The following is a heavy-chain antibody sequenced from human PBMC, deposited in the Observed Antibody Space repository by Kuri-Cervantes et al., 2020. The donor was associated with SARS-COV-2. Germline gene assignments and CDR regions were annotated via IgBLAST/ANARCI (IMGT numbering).Heavy chain of an antibody. V-gene: IGHV4-31*03. CDR2: IYYTGNT. CDR1: GGAISSGGYY. J-gene: IGHJ4*02. D-gene: IGHD2-2*01. CDR3: ARVGYQLLLGIDY. Sequence: LRLSCTFSGGAISSGGYYWSWIRQHPGKGLEWIGYIYYTGNTYYNPSLKSRVTISVDTSKNQFSLRLRFVTAADTAVYYCARVGYQLLLGIDYWGQGTLVTVSS.